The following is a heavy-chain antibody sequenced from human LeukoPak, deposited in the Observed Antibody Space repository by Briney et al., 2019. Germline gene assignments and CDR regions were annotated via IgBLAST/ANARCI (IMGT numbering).Heavy chain of an antibody. J-gene: IGHJ1*01. D-gene: IGHD6-25*01. CDR3: TTAAFH. CDR1: GLSISGQW. Sequence: GGSLRLSCVASGLSISGQWMNWVRQAPGKVLEWVGHIRSETDGGTTDYAAPVKGRFTLSRDDSKNTLYLQMNSLKTEDTAVYYCTTAAFHWGQGTLVTVSS. V-gene: IGHV3-15*01. CDR2: IRSETDGGTT.